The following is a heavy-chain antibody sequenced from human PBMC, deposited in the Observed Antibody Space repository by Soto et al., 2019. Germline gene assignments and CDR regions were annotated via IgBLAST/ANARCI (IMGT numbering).Heavy chain of an antibody. D-gene: IGHD3-22*01. CDR2: VSSSSSYI. V-gene: IGHV3-21*01. CDR3: ARAPDYYDSSGRFDDFDI. CDR1: GFTFSSYS. J-gene: IGHJ3*02. Sequence: GGSLRLSCAASGFTFSSYSMNWVRQAPGKGLEWVSSVSSSSSYIYYADSVKGRFTISRDNAKNSLYLQMNSLRAEDTAVYYRARAPDYYDSSGRFDDFDIWGQGTMVTVSS.